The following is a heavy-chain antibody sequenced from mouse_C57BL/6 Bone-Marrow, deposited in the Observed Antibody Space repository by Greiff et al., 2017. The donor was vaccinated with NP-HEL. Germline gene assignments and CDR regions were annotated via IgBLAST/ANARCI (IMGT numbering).Heavy chain of an antibody. CDR2: INPNYGTT. J-gene: IGHJ2*01. V-gene: IGHV1-39*01. Sequence: EVQLQQSGPELVKPGASVKISCKASGYSFTDYNMNWVKQSNGKSLEWIGVINPNYGTTSYNQKFKGKATLTVDQSSSTAYMQLNSLTSEDTAVDYCRYYGNYGYYFDYWSKGTTRTVSS. CDR3: RYYGNYGYYFDY. CDR1: GYSFTDYN. D-gene: IGHD2-1*01.